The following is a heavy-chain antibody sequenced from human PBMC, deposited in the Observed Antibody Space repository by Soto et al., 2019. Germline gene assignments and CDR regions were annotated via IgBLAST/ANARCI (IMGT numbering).Heavy chain of an antibody. CDR1: GGSLTSYP. CDR2: IIPIHGTT. Sequence: QMEQSGAEARKPGSSVKVSCKPAGGSLTSYPMAWVRQAPVQGFEWMGGIIPIHGTTEYAQKLQGRVTITADESTNRATLELTGLTSEDTAVYYCARGWGLVSWGQGTLVTVAS. CDR3: ARGWGLVS. D-gene: IGHD3-16*01. J-gene: IGHJ4*02. V-gene: IGHV1-69*01.